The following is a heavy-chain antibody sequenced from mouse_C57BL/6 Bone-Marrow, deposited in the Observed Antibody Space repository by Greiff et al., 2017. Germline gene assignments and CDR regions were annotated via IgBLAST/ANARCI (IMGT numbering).Heavy chain of an antibody. CDR3: ARGGGYYLAD. CDR2: ISYDGSH. Sequence: EVKLQQSGPGLVKPSQSLSLTCSVTGYSITSGYYWNWIRQFPGNKLEWMGYISYDGSHNYTPSLPNRLPITRNTSKNQFILKLNAGTTEDTDTYYCARGGGYYLADWGQGTLVTVSA. J-gene: IGHJ3*01. V-gene: IGHV3-6*01. D-gene: IGHD2-3*01. CDR1: GYSITSGYY.